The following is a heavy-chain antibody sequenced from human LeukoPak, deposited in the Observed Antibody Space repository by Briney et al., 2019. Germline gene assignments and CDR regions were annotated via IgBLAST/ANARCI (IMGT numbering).Heavy chain of an antibody. V-gene: IGHV3-21*01. CDR3: ARGSEGSSLNWFDP. CDR1: GFTFSSYS. J-gene: IGHJ5*02. CDR2: ISSSSRYI. Sequence: RGSLRLSCAASGFTFSSYSMNWVRQGPGKGLEWVSGISSSSRYIYYADSVKGRFTISRDSAKNSLYLQMNSLRGEDTAVYYCARGSEGSSLNWFDPWGQGTLVTVSS. D-gene: IGHD6-6*01.